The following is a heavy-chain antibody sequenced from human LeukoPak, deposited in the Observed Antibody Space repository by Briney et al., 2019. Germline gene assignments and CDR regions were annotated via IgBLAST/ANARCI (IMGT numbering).Heavy chain of an antibody. CDR3: AGTYIGFPIDY. Sequence: SETLSLTCNVSAASISSSRYYWGWIRQPPGKGLEWIGSISNGVDTYYNQSLKGRVTISADMSKNQFSLKLSSVTAADTAVYYCAGTYIGFPIDYWGRGTLVTVSS. V-gene: IGHV4-39*01. CDR2: ISNGVDT. CDR1: AASISSSRYY. J-gene: IGHJ4*02. D-gene: IGHD5-12*01.